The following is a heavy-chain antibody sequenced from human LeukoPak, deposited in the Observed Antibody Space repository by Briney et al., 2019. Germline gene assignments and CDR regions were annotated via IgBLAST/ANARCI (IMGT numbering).Heavy chain of an antibody. CDR3: GRKEPYTSSWYGVCLGRSLDAFDI. CDR2: INQRGST. J-gene: IGHJ3*02. V-gene: IGHV4-34*01. Sequence: SETLSLTCAVYGGSFSGYYWSWLRQPPGKGREWMGEINQRGSTNYNRSLESRVTISVGTSKDQFSLNLSSVTGGDTAVYYCGRKEPYTSSWYGVCLGRSLDAFDIWGQGTMVTVSS. D-gene: IGHD6-13*01. CDR1: GGSFSGYY.